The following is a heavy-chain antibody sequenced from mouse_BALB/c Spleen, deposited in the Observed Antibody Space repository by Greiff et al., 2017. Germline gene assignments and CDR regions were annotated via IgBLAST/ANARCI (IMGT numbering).Heavy chain of an antibody. CDR3: ARDRGAFYGNYLYAMDY. J-gene: IGHJ4*01. CDR2: IWAGGST. V-gene: IGHV2-9*02. D-gene: IGHD2-10*01. Sequence: QVQLQQSGPGLVAPSQSLSITCTVSGFSLTSYGVHWVRQPPGKGLEWLGVIWAGGSTNYNSALMSRLSISKDISKSQVFLKMNSLQTDDTAMYYCARDRGAFYGNYLYAMDYWGQGTSVTVSS. CDR1: GFSLTSYG.